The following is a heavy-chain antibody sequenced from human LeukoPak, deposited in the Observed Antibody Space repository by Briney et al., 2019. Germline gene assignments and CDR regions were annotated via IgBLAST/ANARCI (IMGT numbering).Heavy chain of an antibody. D-gene: IGHD6-19*01. J-gene: IGHJ4*02. CDR1: GYTFTSYG. Sequence: GASVKVSCKASGYTFTSYGISWVRQAPGQGLEWMGWISAYNGNTNYAQKLQGRVTMTTDTSTNTAYMELRSLRSDDTAVYYCARDLITYSSGWYTFDYWGQGTLVTVSS. CDR2: ISAYNGNT. V-gene: IGHV1-18*01. CDR3: ARDLITYSSGWYTFDY.